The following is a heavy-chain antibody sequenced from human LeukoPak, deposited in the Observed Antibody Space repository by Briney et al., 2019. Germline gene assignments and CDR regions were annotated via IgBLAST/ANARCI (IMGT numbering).Heavy chain of an antibody. CDR2: INQDGSES. CDR1: GFTFSNYW. Sequence: GGSLRLSCAASGFTFSNYWMNWVRQAPGKGLEWVASINQDGSESKYVDSVKGRFTISRDNAKKSVYLQMISLRAGDTAVYYCARDWADPVRLRDVTWGQGILVTVSS. J-gene: IGHJ5*02. CDR3: ARDWADPVRLRDVT. V-gene: IGHV3-7*01. D-gene: IGHD4-17*01.